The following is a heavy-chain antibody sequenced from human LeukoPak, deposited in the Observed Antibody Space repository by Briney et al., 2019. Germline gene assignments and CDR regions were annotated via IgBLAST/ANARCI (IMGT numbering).Heavy chain of an antibody. V-gene: IGHV1-69*13. CDR1: GGTFSSYA. J-gene: IGHJ4*02. D-gene: IGHD3-22*01. CDR2: IIPIFGTA. Sequence: SVKVSIKASGGTFSSYAISWVRQAPGQGLEWMGGIIPIFGTANYAQKFQGRVTITADESTSTAYMELSSLRSEDTAVYYCARVRTYYYDSSGYLFDYWGQGTLVTVSS. CDR3: ARVRTYYYDSSGYLFDY.